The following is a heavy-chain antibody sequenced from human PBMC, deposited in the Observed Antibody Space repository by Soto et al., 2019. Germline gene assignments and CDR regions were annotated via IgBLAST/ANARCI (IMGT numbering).Heavy chain of an antibody. V-gene: IGHV4-59*01. CDR2: IYYSGST. J-gene: IGHJ4*02. CDR3: ARDRGPDVPNFDY. D-gene: IGHD2-2*01. CDR1: GGSISSYY. Sequence: SETLSLTCTVSGGSISSYYWSWIRQPPGKGLEWIGYIYYSGSTNYNPSLKSRVTISVDTSKNQFSLKLSSVTAADTAVYYCARDRGPDVPNFDYWGQGTLVTVSS.